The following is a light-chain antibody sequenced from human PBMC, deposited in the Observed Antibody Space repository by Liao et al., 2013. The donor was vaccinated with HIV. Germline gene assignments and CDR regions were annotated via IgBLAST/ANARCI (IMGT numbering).Light chain of an antibody. Sequence: SYVLTQPPSVSVAPGKTARITCGGDDIGTKTVHWYQHKPGQAPVLVIEYDSVRPSGIPERFSGSNSGNTATLTISGTQAMDEADYYCQAWDSSTHVVFGGGTKLTVL. CDR1: DIGTKT. CDR2: YDS. CDR3: QAWDSSTHVV. J-gene: IGLJ2*01. V-gene: IGLV3-21*01.